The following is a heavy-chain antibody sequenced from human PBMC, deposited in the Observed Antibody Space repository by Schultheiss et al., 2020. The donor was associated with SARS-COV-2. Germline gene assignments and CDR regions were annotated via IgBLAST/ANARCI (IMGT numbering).Heavy chain of an antibody. CDR1: GGSISSSSYY. D-gene: IGHD1-7*01. J-gene: IGHJ4*02. CDR2: IYYSGST. CDR3: ARGQGNYGRYDY. V-gene: IGHV4-39*01. Sequence: SETLSLTCTVSGGSISSSSYYWGWIRQPPGKGLEWIGSIYYSGSTYYNPSLKSRVTISVDTSKNQFSLKLSSVTAADTAVYYCARGQGNYGRYDYWGQGTLVTVAS.